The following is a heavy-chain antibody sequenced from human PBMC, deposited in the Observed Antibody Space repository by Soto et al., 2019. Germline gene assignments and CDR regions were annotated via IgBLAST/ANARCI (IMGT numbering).Heavy chain of an antibody. Sequence: PGGSLRLSCAASGFTFSSYAMHWVRQAPGKGLEWVAVISYDGSNKYYADSVKGRFTISRDNSKNTLYLQMNSLRAEDTAVYYCARSVTTVEGDAFDIWGQGTMVTVSS. J-gene: IGHJ3*02. CDR2: ISYDGSNK. CDR1: GFTFSSYA. CDR3: ARSVTTVEGDAFDI. V-gene: IGHV3-30-3*01. D-gene: IGHD4-17*01.